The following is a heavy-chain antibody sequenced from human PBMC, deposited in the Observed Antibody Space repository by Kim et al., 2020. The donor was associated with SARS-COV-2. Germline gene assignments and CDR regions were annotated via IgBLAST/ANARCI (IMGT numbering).Heavy chain of an antibody. CDR1: GGSFSDYY. J-gene: IGHJ3*02. V-gene: IGHV4-34*01. D-gene: IGHD3-22*01. CDR2: INHSGST. CDR3: ARVGDYDSSGYYRHDGFDI. Sequence: SETLSLTCAVYGGSFSDYYWSWIRQPPGKGLECIGEINHSGSTNYNPSLKSRVTISVDTSKNQFSLKLSSVTAADTAVYYCARVGDYDSSGYYRHDGFDIWGQGTMVTVSS.